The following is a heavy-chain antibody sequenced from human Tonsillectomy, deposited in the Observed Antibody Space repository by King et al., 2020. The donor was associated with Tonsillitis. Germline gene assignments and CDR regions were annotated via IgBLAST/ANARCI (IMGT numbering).Heavy chain of an antibody. J-gene: IGHJ6*02. CDR2: ISSSSSYI. D-gene: IGHD3-22*01. Sequence: VQLVESGGGLVKPGGSLRLSCAASGFTFSSYSMNWVRQAPGKGLEWVSSISSSSSYIYYADSVKGRFTISRDNAKNSLYLQMNSLGAEDTAVYYCAREWLAGGDYYYGMDVWGQGTTVTVSS. V-gene: IGHV3-21*01. CDR3: AREWLAGGDYYYGMDV. CDR1: GFTFSSYS.